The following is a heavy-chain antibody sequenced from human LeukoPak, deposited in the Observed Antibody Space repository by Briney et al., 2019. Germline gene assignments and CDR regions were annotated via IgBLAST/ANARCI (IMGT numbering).Heavy chain of an antibody. J-gene: IGHJ6*03. CDR3: ARGYCSGGSCYSDYYYYYYMDV. CDR1: GFTFSSYA. V-gene: IGHV3-7*01. CDR2: IKQDGSEK. D-gene: IGHD2-15*01. Sequence: GGSLRLSCAASGFTFSSYAMSWVRQAPGKGLEWVANIKQDGSEKYYVDSVKGRFTISRDNAKNSLYLQMNSLRAEDTAVYYCARGYCSGGSCYSDYYYYYYMDVWGKGTTVTVSS.